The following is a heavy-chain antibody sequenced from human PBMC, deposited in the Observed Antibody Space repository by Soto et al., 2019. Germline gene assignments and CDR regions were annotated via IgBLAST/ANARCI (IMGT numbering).Heavy chain of an antibody. CDR2: VNYTGST. CDR3: ARSVSLPGADIDY. Sequence: SETLCLTCSVSGVTISGSDLTWIRQAPGKGLEWLGYVNYTGSTNYSPSLRSRVSIWVEKSKTELYLRLSCLSGEDTAVYFCARSVSLPGADIDYWGQVTQVTVSS. CDR1: GVTISGSD. V-gene: IGHV4-59*01. D-gene: IGHD2-8*02. J-gene: IGHJ4*02.